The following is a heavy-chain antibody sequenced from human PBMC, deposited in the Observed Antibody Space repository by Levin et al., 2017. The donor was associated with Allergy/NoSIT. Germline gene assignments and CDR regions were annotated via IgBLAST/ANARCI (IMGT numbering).Heavy chain of an antibody. CDR2: IVFDGNDQ. CDR1: GFQFSLYG. D-gene: IGHD2-15*01. Sequence: GESLKISCAASGFQFSLYGMHWVRQAPGKGLEWVALIVFDGNDQYYADSVKGRFTISRDNSKNTWYLQMSSLRENDTAIYYCAKRGYCSGNTCQSHDAIDVWGQGTLVIVSS. CDR3: AKRGYCSGNTCQSHDAIDV. J-gene: IGHJ3*01. V-gene: IGHV3-30*18.